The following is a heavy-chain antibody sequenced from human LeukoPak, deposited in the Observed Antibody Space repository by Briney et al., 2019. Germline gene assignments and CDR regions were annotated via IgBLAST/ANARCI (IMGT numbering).Heavy chain of an antibody. Sequence: GESLKISCQGSGYSFSKYWIGWVRQMPGKGLECMGIIYPGESDIRYNPSFQGQVTISADKSISTAYLQWSSLKASDTAMYYCARIQIAAAGVDYWGQGTLVTVSS. CDR2: IYPGESDI. V-gene: IGHV5-51*01. D-gene: IGHD6-13*01. CDR1: GYSFSKYW. CDR3: ARIQIAAAGVDY. J-gene: IGHJ4*02.